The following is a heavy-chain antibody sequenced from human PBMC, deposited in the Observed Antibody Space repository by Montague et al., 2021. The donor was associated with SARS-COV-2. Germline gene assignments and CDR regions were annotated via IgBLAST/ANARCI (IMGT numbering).Heavy chain of an antibody. CDR3: AREVGSGIDP. V-gene: IGHV3-48*04. J-gene: IGHJ5*02. D-gene: IGHD1-26*01. Sequence: SLRLSCAASGFTFSSYSMNWVRQAPGKGLEWVSYISSSSTIYYADSVKGRFTISRDNAKNSLYLQMYSLRAEDTAVYYCAREVGSGIDPWGQGTLVTVSS. CDR1: GFTFSSYS. CDR2: ISSSSTI.